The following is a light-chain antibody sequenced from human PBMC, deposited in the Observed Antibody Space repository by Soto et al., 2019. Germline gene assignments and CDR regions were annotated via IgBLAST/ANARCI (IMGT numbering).Light chain of an antibody. CDR1: QSVSSKY. Sequence: EVVLTQSPGTLSLSPGERATLSCGASQSVSSKYLAWYQKKPGQAPRFLIYGASSRATGIPDRFSGSGSGTDFTLTITRLEPEDFAVYYCQHYGSSPPITFGQGTQLEIK. V-gene: IGKV3-20*01. J-gene: IGKJ5*01. CDR3: QHYGSSPPIT. CDR2: GAS.